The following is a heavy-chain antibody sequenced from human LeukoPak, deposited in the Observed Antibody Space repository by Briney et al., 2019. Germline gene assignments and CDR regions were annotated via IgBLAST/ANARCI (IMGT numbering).Heavy chain of an antibody. Sequence: GGSQRLLCAASGFTFSDYYMSCIRGSPGRGLLWVSYISSSGRTILYADPVKCRFNIPRDNAKKSVYLQMNSMRSEDTAGYYFAREITPKLAKWGSSGALDLWPQDPMHPVSS. CDR2: ISSSGRTI. V-gene: IGHV3-11*04. J-gene: IGHJ3*01. CDR3: AREITPKLAKWGSSGALDL. CDR1: GFTFSDYY. D-gene: IGHD7-27*01.